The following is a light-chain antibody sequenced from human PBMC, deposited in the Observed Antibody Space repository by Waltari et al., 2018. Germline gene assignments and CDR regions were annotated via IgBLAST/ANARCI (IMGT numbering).Light chain of an antibody. CDR3: HQHNSWPPLS. Sequence: EIVMTQSPATLSVSPGERATPPCRASQSVSSNLAWYQQTPGQAPRLLIYGASTRATGVPARFSGSGSGTDFTLTISGLQSEDYAVYFCHQHNSWPPLSFGGGTKVEIK. J-gene: IGKJ4*01. CDR2: GAS. V-gene: IGKV3-15*01. CDR1: QSVSSN.